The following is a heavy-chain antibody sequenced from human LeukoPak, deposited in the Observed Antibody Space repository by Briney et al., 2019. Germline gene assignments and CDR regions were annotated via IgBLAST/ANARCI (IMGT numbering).Heavy chain of an antibody. D-gene: IGHD3-22*01. CDR2: IYTSGST. CDR1: GGSISSYY. CDR3: AREFTYYYDSSGYRWYFDL. J-gene: IGHJ2*01. Sequence: SETLSLTCTVSGGSISSYYWSWIRQPAGKGLEWIGRIYTSGSTNYNPSLKSRVTMSVDTSKNQFSLKLSSVTAADTAVYYCAREFTYYYDSSGYRWYFDLWGRGTLVTVSS. V-gene: IGHV4-4*07.